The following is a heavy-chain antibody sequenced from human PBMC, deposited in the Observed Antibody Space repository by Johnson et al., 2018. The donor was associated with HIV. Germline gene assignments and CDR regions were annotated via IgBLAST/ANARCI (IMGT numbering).Heavy chain of an antibody. CDR2: IYSGGST. Sequence: VQLVESGGGLIQPGGSLRLSCAASGFTVSSNYMSWVRQAPGKGLEWVSLIYSGGSTYYADSVKGRFTISRDNSKNTLYLQMNSLRAEDTAVYYCARRRSYSGSWEPPDDAFDIWGQGTMVTVSS. V-gene: IGHV3-53*01. CDR3: ARRRSYSGSWEPPDDAFDI. J-gene: IGHJ3*02. D-gene: IGHD6-13*01. CDR1: GFTVSSNY.